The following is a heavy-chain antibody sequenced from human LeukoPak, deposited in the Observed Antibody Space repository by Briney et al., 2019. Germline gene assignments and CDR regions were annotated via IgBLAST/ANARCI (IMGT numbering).Heavy chain of an antibody. CDR3: ARIFGDGNWFDP. CDR1: GFTFTTYE. Sequence: GGSLRLSCATSGFTFTTYEMNWVRQAPGKGLEWVSVIYSGGSTYYADSVKGRFTIYRDNSKNTLYLQMNSLRAEDTAVYYCARIFGDGNWFDPWGQGTLVTVSS. J-gene: IGHJ5*02. V-gene: IGHV3-53*01. CDR2: IYSGGST. D-gene: IGHD3-3*01.